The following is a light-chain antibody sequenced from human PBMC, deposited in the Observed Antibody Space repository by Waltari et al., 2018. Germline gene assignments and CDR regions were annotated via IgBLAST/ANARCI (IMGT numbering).Light chain of an antibody. J-gene: IGLJ1*01. CDR1: DSDIGSYNL. CDR2: GVR. Sequence: QSALTQPASVSGSPGQTITISCTGTDSDIGSYNLVSWYQQHPGKVPKLLISGVRNRPSGVSTRFSGSTSGNTASLTISGLHAEDEADYYCSSYSDSSTLELFGAGTKVTVL. CDR3: SSYSDSSTLEL. V-gene: IGLV2-23*02.